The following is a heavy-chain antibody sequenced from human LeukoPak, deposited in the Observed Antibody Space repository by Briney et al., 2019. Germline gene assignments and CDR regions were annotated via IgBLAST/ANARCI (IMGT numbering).Heavy chain of an antibody. J-gene: IGHJ4*02. Sequence: GGSLRLSCAASGFISSEYWMSWVRQAPGKGPEWVANMKEDGGEINYVDSVKGRFTISRDNAKNSLYLQMNRLRAEDTAVYYCVRDRGYSTFDYWGQGTLATVSS. V-gene: IGHV3-7*01. CDR3: VRDRGYSTFDY. CDR1: GFISSEYW. D-gene: IGHD4-23*01. CDR2: MKEDGGEI.